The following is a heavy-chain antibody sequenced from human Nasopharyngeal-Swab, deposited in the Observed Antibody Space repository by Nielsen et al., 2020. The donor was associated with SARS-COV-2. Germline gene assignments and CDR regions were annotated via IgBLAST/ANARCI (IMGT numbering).Heavy chain of an antibody. J-gene: IGHJ5*02. CDR2: IYHSGST. CDR3: AGASTIFGVVINGWFDP. V-gene: IGHV4-4*02. Sequence: WIRQPPGKGLEWIGEIYHSGSTNYNSSLKSRVTISVDKSKNQFSLKLSSVTAADTAVYYCAGASTIFGVVINGWFDPWGQGTLVTVSS. D-gene: IGHD3-3*01.